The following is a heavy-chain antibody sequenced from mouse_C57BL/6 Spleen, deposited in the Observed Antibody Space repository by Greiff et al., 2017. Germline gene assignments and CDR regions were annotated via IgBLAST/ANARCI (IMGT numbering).Heavy chain of an antibody. Sequence: QVQLQQPGAELVKPGASVKLSCKASGYTFTSYWLHWVKQRPGQGLEWIGMIHPNSGSTNYNEKFKSKATLTVDKSSSTAYMQLSSLTSEDSAVYYCARQLRLWFAYWGQGTLVTVSA. V-gene: IGHV1-64*01. CDR3: ARQLRLWFAY. CDR2: IHPNSGST. CDR1: GYTFTSYW. D-gene: IGHD3-2*02. J-gene: IGHJ3*01.